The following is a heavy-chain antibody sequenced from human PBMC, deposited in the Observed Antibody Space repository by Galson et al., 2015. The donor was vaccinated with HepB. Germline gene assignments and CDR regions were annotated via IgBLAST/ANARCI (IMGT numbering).Heavy chain of an antibody. J-gene: IGHJ4*02. D-gene: IGHD3-10*01. Sequence: QSGAEVKKPGESLRISCTASGYSFTAFWVTWVRQIPGIGLEWMGRIDPSDSYTHYSPSFQGPVTISADKSITTAYLQWSSLKASDTAIYYCASLHSYFRSGTWYNVSDFWGQGTLVTVSS. CDR3: ASLHSYFRSGTWYNVSDF. CDR1: GYSFTAFW. V-gene: IGHV5-10-1*01. CDR2: IDPSDSYT.